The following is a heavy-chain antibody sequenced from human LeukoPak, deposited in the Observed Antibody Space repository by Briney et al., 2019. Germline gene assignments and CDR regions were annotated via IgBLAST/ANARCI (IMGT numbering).Heavy chain of an antibody. CDR2: INPRTGST. J-gene: IGHJ4*02. CDR3: ARTHSNYFDY. CDR1: GYTFIDYY. V-gene: IGHV1-2*02. Sequence: ASVKVSCKASGYTFIDYYLHWIRQAPGRSLEWTGLINPRTGSTDYAQIFQGRVTMARDTSISTASMELKGLTSDDTAVYFCARTHSNYFDYWGQGTLVTVSS.